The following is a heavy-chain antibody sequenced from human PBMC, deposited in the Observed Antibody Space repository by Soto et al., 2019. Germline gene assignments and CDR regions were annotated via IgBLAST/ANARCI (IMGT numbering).Heavy chain of an antibody. D-gene: IGHD6-19*01. Sequence: GGSLRLSCAASGFTFSSYAMSWVRQAPGKGLEWVSAISGSGGSTYYADSVKGRFTISRDNSKNTLYLQMNSLRAEDTAVYYCAKVIEQWLVRDGFDYWGQGTLVTVSS. CDR2: ISGSGGST. CDR1: GFTFSSYA. J-gene: IGHJ4*02. CDR3: AKVIEQWLVRDGFDY. V-gene: IGHV3-23*01.